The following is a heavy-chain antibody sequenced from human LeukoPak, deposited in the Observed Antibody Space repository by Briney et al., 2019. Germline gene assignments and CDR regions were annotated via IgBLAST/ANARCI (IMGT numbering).Heavy chain of an antibody. V-gene: IGHV1-46*01. D-gene: IGHD6-13*01. CDR3: ASFIAVAGTEFDY. Sequence: ASVKVSCKASGYTFTNYYMHRVRQAPGQGLEWVGIINPSGGSTSYAQKFQGRLTMTRDTSTSTVYMDLSSLRSEDTAVYYCASFIAVAGTEFDYWGQGTLVTVSS. CDR1: GYTFTNYY. CDR2: INPSGGST. J-gene: IGHJ4*02.